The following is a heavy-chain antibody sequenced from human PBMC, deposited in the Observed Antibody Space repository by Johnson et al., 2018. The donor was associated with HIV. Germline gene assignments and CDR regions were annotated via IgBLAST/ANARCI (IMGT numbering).Heavy chain of an antibody. CDR1: GFTFSSYP. V-gene: IGHV3-30-3*01. J-gene: IGHJ3*02. CDR3: ARDGLEVDAFDI. CDR2: ISYDGSNK. Sequence: QVQLVESGGGVVQPGRSLRLSCEASGFTFSSYPMHWVRQAPGKGLEWVAVISYDGSNKYYADSVMGRFTISRDNSKNTLYLQMNSLRAEDTAVYYCARDGLEVDAFDIWGQGTMVTVSS. D-gene: IGHD3-3*01.